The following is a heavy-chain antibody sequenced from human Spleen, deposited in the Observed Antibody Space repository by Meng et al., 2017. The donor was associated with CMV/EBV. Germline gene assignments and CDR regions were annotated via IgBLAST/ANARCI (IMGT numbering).Heavy chain of an antibody. D-gene: IGHD6-6*01. Sequence: ASVKVSCKASGYTFTSYDINWVRQATGQGLEWMGWLSTYNGNTYYAQQFQDRVTMTTDTSTNIAYMDLRSLRSDDTAVYFCARDTPYRSSSGGDHYYYYGMDVWGQGTTVTVSS. CDR2: LSTYNGNT. V-gene: IGHV1-18*01. J-gene: IGHJ6*02. CDR1: GYTFTSYD. CDR3: ARDTPYRSSSGGDHYYYYGMDV.